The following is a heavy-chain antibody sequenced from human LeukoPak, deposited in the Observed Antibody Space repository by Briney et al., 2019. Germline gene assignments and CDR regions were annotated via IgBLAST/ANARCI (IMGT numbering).Heavy chain of an antibody. Sequence: AGGSLRLSCAASGSTLSSYAMSWVRQAPGKGLEWVSAISGSGGSTYYADSVKGRFTISRDNSKNTLYLQMNSLRAEDTAVYYCAKASSWTFDYWGQGTLVTVSS. J-gene: IGHJ4*02. CDR1: GSTLSSYA. CDR2: ISGSGGST. D-gene: IGHD6-13*01. CDR3: AKASSWTFDY. V-gene: IGHV3-23*01.